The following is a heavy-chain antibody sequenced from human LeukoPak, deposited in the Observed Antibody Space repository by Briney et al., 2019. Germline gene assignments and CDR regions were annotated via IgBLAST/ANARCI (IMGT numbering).Heavy chain of an antibody. CDR2: IYYSGST. D-gene: IGHD1-1*01. Sequence: SETLSLTCTVAGGPISTDNCYWGWIRQPPGKGLEWIGSIYYSGSTYYNPSLKSRVTISVDTSKNQFSLKLSSVTAADTAVYYCARRTGTTCFDYWGQGTLVTVSS. CDR1: GGPISTDNCY. CDR3: ARRTGTTCFDY. V-gene: IGHV4-39*07. J-gene: IGHJ4*02.